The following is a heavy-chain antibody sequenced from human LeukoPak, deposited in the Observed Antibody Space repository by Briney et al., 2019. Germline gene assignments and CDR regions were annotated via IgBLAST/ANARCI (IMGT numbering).Heavy chain of an antibody. V-gene: IGHV1-2*02. CDR2: LNPNSGDT. CDR3: ARGRNIEMTTMSGGSDY. D-gene: IGHD5-24*01. Sequence: ASVRVSCKASGYTFTDYYMHWVRQAPGQGLEWMGWLNPNSGDTNYAQKFQGRVSMTRDSSISKAYMDLSDLRSDDTAVYSCARGRNIEMTTMSGGSDYWGQGTLVTVSS. CDR1: GYTFTDYY. J-gene: IGHJ4*02.